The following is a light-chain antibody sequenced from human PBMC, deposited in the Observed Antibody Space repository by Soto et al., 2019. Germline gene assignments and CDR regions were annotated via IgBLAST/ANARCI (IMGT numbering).Light chain of an antibody. CDR1: QSIGNY. J-gene: IGKJ1*01. CDR3: QQSYSXTRT. CDR2: ATS. Sequence: DIQMTQSPSSLSASIGDRVTITFRAGQSIGNYLNWYQQKPGKAPNLLIYATSSLQSGVPSRFSGSGSGTEFTLTISSLQREDFAIYYSQQSYSXTRTFGQGPKV. V-gene: IGKV1-39*01.